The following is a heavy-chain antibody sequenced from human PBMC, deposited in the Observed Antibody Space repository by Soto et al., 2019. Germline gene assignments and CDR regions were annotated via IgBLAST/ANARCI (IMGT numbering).Heavy chain of an antibody. J-gene: IGHJ4*02. D-gene: IGHD3-22*01. Sequence: PSETLSLTCTVSGDSISGYYWSWIRQPPGKGLEWIGYIHYSGSTNYNPSLQSRVTISVDTSKNQFSLKLSSVTASDTAVYYCANRYYDGSGYLHDYWGQGILVTSPQ. CDR2: IHYSGST. V-gene: IGHV4-59*01. CDR3: ANRYYDGSGYLHDY. CDR1: GDSISGYY.